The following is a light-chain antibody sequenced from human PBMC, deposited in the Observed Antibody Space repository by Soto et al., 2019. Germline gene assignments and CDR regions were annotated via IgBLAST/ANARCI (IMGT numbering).Light chain of an antibody. J-gene: IGLJ3*02. Sequence: QSVLTQSPSVSGAPRQRVNISCSGNNSNIGSNAVHWYQQLPGKAPKLLMYYNDMLPSGVSDRFSGSKSGTSASLAISGLRSEDEGDYYCATWDDRLSAWVFGGGTKLTVL. CDR3: ATWDDRLSAWV. CDR1: NSNIGSNA. V-gene: IGLV1-36*01. CDR2: YND.